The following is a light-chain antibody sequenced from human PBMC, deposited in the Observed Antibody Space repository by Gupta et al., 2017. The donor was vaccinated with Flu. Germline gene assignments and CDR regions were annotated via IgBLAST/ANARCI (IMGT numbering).Light chain of an antibody. V-gene: IGKV1-12*02. J-gene: IGKJ3*01. Sequence: DIQMTQSPSSVSASVGDRVTITCRASQDISSWLAWYQQKPGKAPKLLIFAASSLQGGVPSRFSGSGSGTEFTLTVNSLQPEDFATYYCQHDDSFPFTFGHGTKVDIK. CDR2: AAS. CDR3: QHDDSFPFT. CDR1: QDISSW.